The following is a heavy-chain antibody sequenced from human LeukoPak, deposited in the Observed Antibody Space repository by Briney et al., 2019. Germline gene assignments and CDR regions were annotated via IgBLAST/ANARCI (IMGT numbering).Heavy chain of an antibody. CDR1: GFTFSSYE. CDR3: ARDSYGSGSYSLDY. J-gene: IGHJ4*02. D-gene: IGHD3-10*01. V-gene: IGHV3-48*01. Sequence: GGSLRLSCAASGFTFSSYEMNWVRQAPGKGLEWVSGISWNSGPIGYADSVKGRFTISRDNAKNSLYLQMNSLRAEDTAVYYCARDSYGSGSYSLDYWGQGTLVTVSS. CDR2: ISWNSGPI.